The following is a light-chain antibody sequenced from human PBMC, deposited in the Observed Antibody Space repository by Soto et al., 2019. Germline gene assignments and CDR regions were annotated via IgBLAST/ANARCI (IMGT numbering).Light chain of an antibody. CDR2: GAS. CDR3: QQFGSSPIT. Sequence: EIVLTQSPGTLSLSPGERAALSCRASQSVSSSYLAWYQQKIGQAPRLLIYGASSRATGIPDRFSGSGSGTDFTLTISRLEPEDFAVYFCQQFGSSPITFGQGTR. V-gene: IGKV3-20*01. J-gene: IGKJ5*01. CDR1: QSVSSSY.